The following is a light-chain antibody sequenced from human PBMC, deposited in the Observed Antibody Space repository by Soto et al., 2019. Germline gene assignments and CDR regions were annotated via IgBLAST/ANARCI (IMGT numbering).Light chain of an antibody. CDR1: SSDVGGYNY. CDR2: DVS. J-gene: IGLJ1*01. Sequence: QSALTQPASVSGSPGQSITISCTGTSSDVGGYNYVSWYQQHPGKAPKFMIYDVSNRPSGVSNRFSGSKSGNTASLTISGLQADDEADYYCSSYTTSNTRQIVFGTGTRSPS. V-gene: IGLV2-14*01. CDR3: SSYTTSNTRQIV.